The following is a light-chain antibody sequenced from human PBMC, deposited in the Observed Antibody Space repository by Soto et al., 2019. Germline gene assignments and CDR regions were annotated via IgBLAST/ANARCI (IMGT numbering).Light chain of an antibody. CDR3: CSYAGTYTLV. Sequence: QSALTQPASVSESPGQSITISCTGTSNDIGGYNYVSWYQHHPGKAPKLMIYEVSNRPSGVSHRFSGSKSANTASLTISGLQAEDEADYYCCSYAGTYTLVFGGGTKLTVL. CDR1: SNDIGGYNY. CDR2: EVS. J-gene: IGLJ3*02. V-gene: IGLV2-14*01.